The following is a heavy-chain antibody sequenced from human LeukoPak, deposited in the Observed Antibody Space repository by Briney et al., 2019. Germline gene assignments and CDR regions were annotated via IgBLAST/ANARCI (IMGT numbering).Heavy chain of an antibody. D-gene: IGHD3-10*01. Sequence: SETLSLTCTVSGYSVSNGNYYWSWLRQPPGKALEWIGYIYYTGKTYYNPSLEGRVTILVDTSRNHFSVKLSPVTAADTAVYYCARSQNYYGSGDYWSQGTLVTVSS. J-gene: IGHJ4*02. CDR1: GYSVSNGNYY. V-gene: IGHV4-61*03. CDR2: IYYTGKT. CDR3: ARSQNYYGSGDY.